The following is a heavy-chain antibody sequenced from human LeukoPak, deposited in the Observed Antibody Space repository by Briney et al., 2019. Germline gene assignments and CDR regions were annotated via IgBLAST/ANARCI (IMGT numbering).Heavy chain of an antibody. CDR2: ISSSSSYI. V-gene: IGHV3-21*01. CDR1: GFTFSSYS. D-gene: IGHD5-18*01. Sequence: GGSLRLSCAASGFTFSSYSMNWVRQAPGKGLEWVSSISSSSSYIYYADSVKGRFTISRDNAKNSLYLQMNSLRAEDTAVYYCARVPQTTRGYSYGYMGYYFDYWGQGTLVTVSS. J-gene: IGHJ4*02. CDR3: ARVPQTTRGYSYGYMGYYFDY.